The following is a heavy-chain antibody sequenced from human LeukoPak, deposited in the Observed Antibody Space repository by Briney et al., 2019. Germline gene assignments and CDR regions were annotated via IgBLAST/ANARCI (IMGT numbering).Heavy chain of an antibody. CDR1: GYTFTTHD. Sequence: CASVKVSCKASGYTFTTHDINWVRQATGQGLEWLGWMSPNSGDTGYAQKFQGRVTMTSDSSISTAYMELSSLRSEDTAIYYCVRTPPNWGFDYWGQGTLATVSS. CDR2: MSPNSGDT. CDR3: VRTPPNWGFDY. D-gene: IGHD7-27*01. J-gene: IGHJ4*02. V-gene: IGHV1-8*01.